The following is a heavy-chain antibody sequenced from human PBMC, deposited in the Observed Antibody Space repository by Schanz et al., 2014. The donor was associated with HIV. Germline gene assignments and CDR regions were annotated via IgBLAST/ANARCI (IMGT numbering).Heavy chain of an antibody. CDR2: MNPNSGNT. CDR1: GYTFTNYD. CDR3: ARGGNCSGGSCSPWYFDY. D-gene: IGHD2-15*01. V-gene: IGHV1-8*01. Sequence: QVQLVQSGAEVKKPGASVRVSCKASGYTFTNYDINWVRQATGQGLEWMGWMNPNSGNTGYAQKFQGRVTMTRDTSKSTAYMELTSLRSDDTAVYYCARGGNCSGGSCSPWYFDYWGQGTLVTVSS. J-gene: IGHJ4*02.